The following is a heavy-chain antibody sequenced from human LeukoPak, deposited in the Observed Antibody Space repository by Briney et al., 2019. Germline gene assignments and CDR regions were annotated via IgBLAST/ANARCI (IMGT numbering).Heavy chain of an antibody. J-gene: IGHJ4*02. D-gene: IGHD6-6*01. CDR3: ARCGHSSSSDLALDY. CDR2: IYYSGST. CDR1: GGSISSYY. V-gene: IGHV4-59*01. Sequence: SETLSLTCTVSGGSISSYYWSWIRQPPGKGLEWIGYIYYSGSTNYNPSLKSRVTISVDTSKNQFSLKLSSVTAADTAVYYCARCGHSSSSDLALDYWGQGTLVTVSS.